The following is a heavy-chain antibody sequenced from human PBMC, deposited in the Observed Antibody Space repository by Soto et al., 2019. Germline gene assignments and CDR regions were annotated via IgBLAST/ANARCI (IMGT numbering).Heavy chain of an antibody. CDR2: IYYSGST. V-gene: IGHV4-39*01. Sequence: TSETLSLTCTVSGGSISSSSYYWGWIRQPPGKGLEWIGSIYYSGSTYYNPSLKSRVTISVDTSKNQFSLKLSSVTAADTAVYYCARRVKQWLVDGTWFDPWGQGTLVTVSS. CDR3: ARRVKQWLVDGTWFDP. J-gene: IGHJ5*02. D-gene: IGHD6-19*01. CDR1: GGSISSSSYY.